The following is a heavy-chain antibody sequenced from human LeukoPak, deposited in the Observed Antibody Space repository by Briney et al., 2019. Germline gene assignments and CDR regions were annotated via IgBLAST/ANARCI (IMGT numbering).Heavy chain of an antibody. CDR3: ARTFDN. CDR1: GFTVSDNY. J-gene: IGHJ4*02. CDR2: IYTRGNT. V-gene: IGHV3-66*01. Sequence: GGSLRLSCAASGFTVSDNYMSWVRQAPGRGLEWVSVIYTRGNTFYADSVKGRFTISRDSSKNTLYLQMNSLRGEDTAVYYCARTFDNWGQGTLVTVSS.